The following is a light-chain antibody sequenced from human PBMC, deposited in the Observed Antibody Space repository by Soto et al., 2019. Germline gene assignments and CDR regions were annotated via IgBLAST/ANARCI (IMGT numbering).Light chain of an antibody. Sequence: QSVMTQAPSVSGAPGQRVTISCTGSSSNIGAGYDVHWYQQLPGTAPKLLIYGNSNRPSGVPDRFSGSKSGTSASLAITGLQDEDEADYYCQSYDISLSGSVFGTGTKVTVL. J-gene: IGLJ1*01. CDR2: GNS. CDR3: QSYDISLSGSV. CDR1: SSNIGAGYD. V-gene: IGLV1-40*01.